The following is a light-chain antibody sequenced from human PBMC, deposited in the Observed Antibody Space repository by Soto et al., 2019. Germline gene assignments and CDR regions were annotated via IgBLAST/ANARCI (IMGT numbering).Light chain of an antibody. CDR3: QQLNIDSYPIT. J-gene: IGKJ5*01. Sequence: IQLTQSPSSLSASLGDRVTITCRASQGISSFLAWYQQKPGKAPKLLIYAASTLQSGIPSRFSGSGSGTDFTLTISSLQPEDFATYYCQQLNIDSYPITFGQGTRLEIK. CDR1: QGISSF. V-gene: IGKV1-9*01. CDR2: AAS.